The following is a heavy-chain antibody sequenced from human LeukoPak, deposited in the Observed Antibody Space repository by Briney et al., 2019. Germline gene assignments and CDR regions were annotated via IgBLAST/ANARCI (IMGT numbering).Heavy chain of an antibody. CDR2: IYSGDNT. CDR1: GLTVSSNC. V-gene: IGHV3-53*01. D-gene: IGHD6-13*01. J-gene: IGHJ4*02. CDR3: ARAPYSDSWYGYFDY. Sequence: PGGSLRLSCAASGLTVSSNCMSWVRQGPGKGLEWVSVIYSGDNTYYADSVKGRFTISRDNSKNTLYLQMNSLRAEDTAVYYCARAPYSDSWYGYFDYWGQGTLVTVSS.